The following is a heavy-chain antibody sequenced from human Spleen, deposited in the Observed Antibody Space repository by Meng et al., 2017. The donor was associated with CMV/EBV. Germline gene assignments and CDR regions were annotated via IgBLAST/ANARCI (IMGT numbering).Heavy chain of an antibody. CDR2: INNDGSST. J-gene: IGHJ4*02. CDR3: ARDHFGVVPYY. V-gene: IGHV3-74*01. D-gene: IGHD3-3*01. CDR1: GFTFSYYW. Sequence: GESLKISCAASGFTFSYYWMHWVRQAPGKGLVWVSRINNDGSSTTYADSVKGRFTISRDNAKNSLYLQMNSLRAEDTAVYYCARDHFGVVPYYWGQGTLVTVSS.